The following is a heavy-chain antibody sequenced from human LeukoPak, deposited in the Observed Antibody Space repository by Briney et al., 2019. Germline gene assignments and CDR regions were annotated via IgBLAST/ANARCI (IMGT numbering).Heavy chain of an antibody. D-gene: IGHD3-22*01. CDR1: DDSITMYY. J-gene: IGHJ3*02. CDR2: VDHTGST. V-gene: IGHV4-59*01. Sequence: SETLSLTCSVSDDSITMYYWTWIRQPPGKGLEWIGYVDHTGSTNFNPSLNGRVSISRDTTKNLFSLRLRSVTAADTAVYYCAKSNGYGLIDIWGQGTMVTVSS. CDR3: AKSNGYGLIDI.